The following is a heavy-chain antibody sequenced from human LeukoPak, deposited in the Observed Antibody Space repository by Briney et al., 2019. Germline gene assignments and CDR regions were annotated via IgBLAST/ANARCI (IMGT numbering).Heavy chain of an antibody. V-gene: IGHV4-38-2*01. CDR3: ASSDTGYNWFDP. CDR2: IYHSGST. Sequence: PSETLSLTCAVSGYSISSGYYWGWIRQPPGKGLEGIGSIYHSGSTYYNPSLKSRVTISVDTSKNQFSLKLSSVTAADTAVYYCASSDTGYNWFDPWGQGTLVTVSS. D-gene: IGHD5-18*01. CDR1: GYSISSGYY. J-gene: IGHJ5*02.